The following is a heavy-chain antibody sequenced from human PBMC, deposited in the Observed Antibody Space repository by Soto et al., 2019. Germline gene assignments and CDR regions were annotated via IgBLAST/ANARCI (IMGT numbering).Heavy chain of an antibody. CDR3: ARDLGGWDNWNDGGFDY. D-gene: IGHD1-20*01. CDR2: ISYDGSNK. Sequence: QVQLVESGGGVVQPGRSLRLSCAASGFTFSSYAMHWVRQAPGKGLEWVAVISYDGSNKYYADSVKGRFTISRDNSQNSLYLQMNSLRVEDTAVYYCARDLGGWDNWNDGGFDYWGQGTLVTVSS. CDR1: GFTFSSYA. V-gene: IGHV3-30-3*01. J-gene: IGHJ4*02.